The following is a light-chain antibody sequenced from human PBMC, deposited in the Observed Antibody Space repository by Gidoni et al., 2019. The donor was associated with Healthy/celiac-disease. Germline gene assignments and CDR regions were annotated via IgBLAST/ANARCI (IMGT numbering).Light chain of an antibody. Sequence: SYELTQPPSVSVSPGQTARITCSGDALPKKFAYWYQQKSGQAPVLVIYEDIKRPPGIPERFSGSSSGTMATLTISGAQVEDEADYYCYSTDSSGNVVFGGGTKLTVL. CDR2: EDI. CDR3: YSTDSSGNVV. J-gene: IGLJ2*01. V-gene: IGLV3-10*01. CDR1: ALPKKF.